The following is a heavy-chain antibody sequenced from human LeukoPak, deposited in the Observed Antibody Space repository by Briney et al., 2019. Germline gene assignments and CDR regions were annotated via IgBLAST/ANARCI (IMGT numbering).Heavy chain of an antibody. CDR1: GGSFSGYY. J-gene: IGHJ4*02. Sequence: SETLSLTCAVYGGSFSGYYWSWIRQPPGKGLEWIGEINHSGSTNYNPSLKSRVTISVDTSKNQFSLKLSSVTAADTAVYYCARAQGYSGYDFWGQGTLVTVSS. CDR3: ARAQGYSGYDF. CDR2: INHSGST. D-gene: IGHD5-12*01. V-gene: IGHV4-34*01.